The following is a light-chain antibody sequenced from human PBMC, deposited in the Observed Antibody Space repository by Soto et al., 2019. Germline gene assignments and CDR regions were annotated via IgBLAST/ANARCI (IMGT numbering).Light chain of an antibody. J-gene: IGKJ1*01. Sequence: EMVMTQSPATLSVSPGDRATLSCRARQSVSSNLAWYQQKPGQPPRLLIYAASTRATGIPARFSGSGSGTEFTLTISSLQSEDFAVYYCQQYYNWPWTFGQGTKVEIK. CDR3: QQYYNWPWT. CDR1: QSVSSN. V-gene: IGKV3-15*01. CDR2: AAS.